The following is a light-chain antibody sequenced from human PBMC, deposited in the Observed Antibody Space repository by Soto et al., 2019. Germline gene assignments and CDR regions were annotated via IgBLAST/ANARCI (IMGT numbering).Light chain of an antibody. Sequence: DIQMTQSPSSLSASVGDRVTITCRASQSISSYLNWYQQKRGKAPKLLIYAASSLQSGVPSRFSGSGSGTDFTLTISSLQPEDFATYYCQQSYSTPRTLGQGTEVDI. J-gene: IGKJ1*01. CDR2: AAS. CDR1: QSISSY. V-gene: IGKV1-39*01. CDR3: QQSYSTPRT.